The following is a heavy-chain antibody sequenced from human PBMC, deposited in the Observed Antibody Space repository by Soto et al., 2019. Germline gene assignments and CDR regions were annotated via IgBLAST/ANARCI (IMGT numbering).Heavy chain of an antibody. Sequence: PGGPLRLSCSASGFSFTTYAMHWVRQAPGKGLEWVAVISDDGSIKYYADSVKGRFTISRDNSKNTFYLQMNSLRGDDTALYYCARAIETAMDPCDYWGQGALVTVS. V-gene: IGHV3-30-3*01. CDR3: ARAIETAMDPCDY. CDR2: ISDDGSIK. J-gene: IGHJ4*02. CDR1: GFSFTTYA. D-gene: IGHD5-18*01.